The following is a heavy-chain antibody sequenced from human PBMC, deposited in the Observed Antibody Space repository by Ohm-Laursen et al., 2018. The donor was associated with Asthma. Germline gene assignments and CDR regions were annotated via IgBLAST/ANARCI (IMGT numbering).Heavy chain of an antibody. J-gene: IGHJ4*02. CDR3: ARVAPGIYYDYVWGSYRYTFDY. Sequence: GSLRLSCSASGFTFSSYSMNWVRQAPGKGLEWVSSISSSSSYIYYADSVKGRFTISRDNAKNSLYLQMNSLRAEDTAVYYCARVAPGIYYDYVWGSYRYTFDYWGQGTLVTVSS. CDR2: ISSSSSYI. V-gene: IGHV3-21*01. D-gene: IGHD3-16*02. CDR1: GFTFSSYS.